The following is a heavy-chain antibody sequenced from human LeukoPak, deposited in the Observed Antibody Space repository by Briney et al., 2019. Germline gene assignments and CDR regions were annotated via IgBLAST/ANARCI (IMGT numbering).Heavy chain of an antibody. J-gene: IGHJ4*02. CDR2: ISSNGGST. V-gene: IGHV3-64*01. D-gene: IGHD6-13*01. CDR1: GFTFSNYA. CDR3: ASDRAPYSNSWYYLDY. Sequence: GGSLRLSCAASGFTFSNYAMHWVRQAPGKGLEYVSAISSNGGSTYYANSVKGRFTISRDNSKNTLYLQMGSLRAEDMAVYYCASDRAPYSNSWYYLDYWGQGTLVTVSS.